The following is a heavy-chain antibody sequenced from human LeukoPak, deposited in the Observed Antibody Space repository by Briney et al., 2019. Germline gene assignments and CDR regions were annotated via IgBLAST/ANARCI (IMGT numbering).Heavy chain of an antibody. D-gene: IGHD3-10*01. CDR2: INPNSGGT. V-gene: IGHV1-2*02. Sequence: ASVKVSCKASGYTFTGYYMHWVRQAPGQGLEWMGWINPNSGGTNYAQKFQGRVTMTRDTSISTAYMELSRLRSDDTAVYYCARDRRDYYGSGSFYGMDVRGQGTTVTVSS. J-gene: IGHJ6*02. CDR1: GYTFTGYY. CDR3: ARDRRDYYGSGSFYGMDV.